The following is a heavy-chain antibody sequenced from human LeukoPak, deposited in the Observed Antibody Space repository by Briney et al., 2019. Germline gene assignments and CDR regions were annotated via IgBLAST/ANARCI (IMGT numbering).Heavy chain of an antibody. CDR2: IKQDGSEK. CDR3: ATSDYYDSSGYYH. V-gene: IGHV3-7*01. D-gene: IGHD3-22*01. J-gene: IGHJ5*02. Sequence: PGGSLRLSCAASGFTFSSYWMSWVRQAPGKGLEWVANIKQDGSEKYYVDSVKVRFTISRDNAKDSLYLQMNSLRAEDTAVYYCATSDYYDSSGYYHWGQGTLVTVSS. CDR1: GFTFSSYW.